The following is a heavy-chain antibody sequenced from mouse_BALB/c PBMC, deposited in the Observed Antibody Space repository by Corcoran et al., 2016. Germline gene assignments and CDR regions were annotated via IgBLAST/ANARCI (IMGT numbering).Heavy chain of an antibody. CDR1: GYTFTNYG. CDR3: ARENDGYYGGFAY. J-gene: IGHJ3*01. D-gene: IGHD2-3*01. V-gene: IGHV9-1*02. Sequence: QIQLVQSGPELKKPGETVKISCKASGYTFTNYGMNWVKQVPGKGLKWMGWINTYTGEPTYADDFKGRFAFSLETSASTAYLQINNLKNEDMATYFCARENDGYYGGFAYWDQGTLVTVSA. CDR2: INTYTGEP.